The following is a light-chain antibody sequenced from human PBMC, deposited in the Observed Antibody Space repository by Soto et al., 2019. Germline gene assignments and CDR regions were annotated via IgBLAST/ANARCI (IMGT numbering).Light chain of an antibody. J-gene: IGKJ1*01. CDR1: QSISSY. V-gene: IGKV1-39*01. Sequence: DIQMTQSPSALSSSVGYMFTITCRASQSISSYLNWYQQKPGKAPKLLIYAASSLQSGVPSRFSGSGSGTDFTLTISSLQPEDFATYYCQQSYSTPWTFGQGTKVDIK. CDR2: AAS. CDR3: QQSYSTPWT.